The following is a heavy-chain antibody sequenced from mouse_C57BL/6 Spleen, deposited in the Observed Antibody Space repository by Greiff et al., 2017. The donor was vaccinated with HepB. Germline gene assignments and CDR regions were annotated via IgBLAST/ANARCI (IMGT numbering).Heavy chain of an antibody. CDR2: IDPSDSYT. J-gene: IGHJ2*01. CDR3: ARETH. V-gene: IGHV1-59*01. CDR1: GYTFTSYW. Sequence: QVQLQQPGAELVRPGTSVKLSCKASGYTFTSYWMHWVKQRPGQGLEWIGVIDPSDSYTNYNQKFKGKATLTVDTSSSTAYMQLSSLTSEDSAVYYGARETHWGQGTTLTVSS.